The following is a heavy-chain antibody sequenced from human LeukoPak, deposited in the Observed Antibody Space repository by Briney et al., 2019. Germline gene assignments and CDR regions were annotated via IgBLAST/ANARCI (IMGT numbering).Heavy chain of an antibody. J-gene: IGHJ6*03. D-gene: IGHD1-26*01. CDR2: INPNSGGT. CDR3: ARGLGSRFIYYYYYMDV. CDR1: GYTFTGYY. V-gene: IGHV1-2*02. Sequence: ASVKVSCKASGYTFTGYYMHWVRQAPGQGLEWMGWINPNSGGTNYAQKFQGRVTMTRDTSISTAYMELSRLRSDDTAVYYCARGLGSRFIYYYYYMDVWGKGTSVTVSS.